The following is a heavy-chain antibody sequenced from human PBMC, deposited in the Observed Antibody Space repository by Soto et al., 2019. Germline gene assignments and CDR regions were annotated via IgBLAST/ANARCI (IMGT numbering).Heavy chain of an antibody. D-gene: IGHD2-2*01. CDR1: GFSLSNARMG. J-gene: IGHJ4*02. V-gene: IGHV2-26*01. Sequence: QVTLKESGPVLVKPTETLTLTCTVSGFSLSNARMGVSWIRQPPGKALEWLAHIFSNDEKSYSTSLKSRLTISKDTSKSQVVLTMTNMDPVDTATYYCAATDRIVVVPAAMFVRDYWGQGTLVTVSS. CDR2: IFSNDEK. CDR3: AATDRIVVVPAAMFVRDY.